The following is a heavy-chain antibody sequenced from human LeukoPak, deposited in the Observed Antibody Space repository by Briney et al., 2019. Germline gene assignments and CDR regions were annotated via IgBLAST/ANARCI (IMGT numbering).Heavy chain of an antibody. D-gene: IGHD3-9*01. CDR3: ARRKLRYFDRPETVTYYYYGMDV. V-gene: IGHV1-2*02. CDR1: GYTFTGYY. Sequence: ASVKVSCKASGYTFTGYYMHWVRQAPGQGLEWMGWINPNSGGTNYAQKFQGRVTMTRDTSISTAYMELSRLRSDDTAVYYCARRKLRYFDRPETVTYYYYGMDVWGQGTTVTVSS. J-gene: IGHJ6*02. CDR2: INPNSGGT.